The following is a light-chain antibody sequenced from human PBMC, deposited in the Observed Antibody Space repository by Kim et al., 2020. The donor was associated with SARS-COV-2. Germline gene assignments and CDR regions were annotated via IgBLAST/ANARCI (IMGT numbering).Light chain of an antibody. V-gene: IGLV3-21*04. CDR2: YDS. CDR1: NIGSKR. CDR3: QVWDSSSDHSVV. J-gene: IGLJ2*01. Sequence: PGKTASITCGGNNIGSKRVHWYQQKPGQAPVLVIYYDSDRPSGIPERFSGSNSGNTATLTISRVEAGDEADYYCQVWDSSSDHSVVFGGGTQLTVL.